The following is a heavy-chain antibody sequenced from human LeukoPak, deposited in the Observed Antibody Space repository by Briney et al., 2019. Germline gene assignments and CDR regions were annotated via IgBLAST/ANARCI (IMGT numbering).Heavy chain of an antibody. CDR1: GFTFTTYW. V-gene: IGHV3-74*01. J-gene: IGHJ6*02. Sequence: GGSLRLSCAASGFTFTTYWMHWVRHAPGKGLVWVSHINSDGSITSYADSVKGRFTISRDNAKNTLYLQMNSLRAEDTAVYYCARDAVDTANTVWGQGTTVTVSS. CDR2: INSDGSIT. CDR3: ARDAVDTANTV. D-gene: IGHD5-18*01.